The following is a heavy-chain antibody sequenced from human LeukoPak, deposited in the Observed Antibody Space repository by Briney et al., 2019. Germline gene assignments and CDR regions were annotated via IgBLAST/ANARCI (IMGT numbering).Heavy chain of an antibody. CDR3: ARHNPYSSSWYHTTRGDY. J-gene: IGHJ4*02. D-gene: IGHD6-13*01. Sequence: SSETLSLTCTVSGGSISSSSYYWGWIRQPPGKGLEWIGSIYYSGSTYYNPSLKGRVTISVDTSKNQFSLKLSSVTAADTAVYYCARHNPYSSSWYHTTRGDYWGQGTLVTVSS. CDR1: GGSISSSSYY. V-gene: IGHV4-39*01. CDR2: IYYSGST.